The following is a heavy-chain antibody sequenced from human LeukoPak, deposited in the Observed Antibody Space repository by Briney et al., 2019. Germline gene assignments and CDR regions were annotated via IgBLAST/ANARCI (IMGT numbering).Heavy chain of an antibody. D-gene: IGHD1-1*01. CDR2: IRSKPYGGTT. CDR1: GFTFGDYA. J-gene: IGHJ4*02. V-gene: IGHV3-49*03. Sequence: GGSLRLSCTTSGFTFGDYALSWFRQAPGKGLEWVGFIRSKPYGGTTEHAASVKGRFTISRDDSKSIAYLQMNALKTEDTAVYYCTRGSLPTWSDNRYFDYWGQGTLVTVSS. CDR3: TRGSLPTWSDNRYFDY.